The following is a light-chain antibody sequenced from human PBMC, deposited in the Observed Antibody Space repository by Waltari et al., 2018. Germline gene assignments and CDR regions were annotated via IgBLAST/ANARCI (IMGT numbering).Light chain of an antibody. CDR2: EVS. CDR3: SSYAGSQNYV. Sequence: QSALTQPPSASGSPGQSVTISCTGTSSDVGGYNYVSWYQQHPGKAPKLMIYEVSQRPSAVPDRFSGSKSGNTASLTVSGLQAEDEADYYCSSYAGSQNYVFGTGTTVTVL. J-gene: IGLJ1*01. V-gene: IGLV2-8*01. CDR1: SSDVGGYNY.